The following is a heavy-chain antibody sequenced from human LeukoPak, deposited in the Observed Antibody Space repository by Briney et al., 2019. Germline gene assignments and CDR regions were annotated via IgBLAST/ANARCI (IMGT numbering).Heavy chain of an antibody. V-gene: IGHV4-61*02. CDR2: IYTSGST. J-gene: IGHJ3*02. CDR3: ASNQEWLNAFDI. Sequence: SETLSLTCTVSGGSISSGNYYWSWIRQPAGKGLEWIGRIYTSGSTNYNPSLKSRVTISVDTSKNQFSLKLSSVTAADTAVYYCASNQEWLNAFDIWGQGTMVTVSS. CDR1: GGSISSGNYY. D-gene: IGHD3-3*01.